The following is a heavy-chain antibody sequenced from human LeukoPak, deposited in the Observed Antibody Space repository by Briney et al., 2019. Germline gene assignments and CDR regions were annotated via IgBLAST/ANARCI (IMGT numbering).Heavy chain of an antibody. J-gene: IGHJ3*02. D-gene: IGHD1-26*01. CDR3: ASQLVLGELLPGDAFDI. CDR1: GYTFTGYY. CDR2: INPNSGGT. Sequence: ASVKVSCKASGYTFTGYYMHWVRQAPGQGLDWMGWINPNSGGTKYAQKLQGRVTMTTDTSTSTAYMELRSLRSDDTAVYYCASQLVLGELLPGDAFDIWGQETMVTVSS. V-gene: IGHV1-2*02.